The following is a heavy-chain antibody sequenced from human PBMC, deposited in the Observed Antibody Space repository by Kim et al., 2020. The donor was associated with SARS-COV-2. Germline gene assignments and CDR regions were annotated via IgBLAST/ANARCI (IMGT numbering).Heavy chain of an antibody. CDR3: ARVTRDMSAVDY. J-gene: IGHJ4*02. V-gene: IGHV1-18*01. Sequence: NYPQELQSRVTMTTDTSTSTAYMELRSLISDDTAVYYCARVTRDMSAVDYWGQGTLVTVSS. D-gene: IGHD7-27*01.